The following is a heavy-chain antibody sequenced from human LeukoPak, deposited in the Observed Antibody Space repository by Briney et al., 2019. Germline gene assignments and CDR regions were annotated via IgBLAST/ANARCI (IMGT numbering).Heavy chain of an antibody. J-gene: IGHJ4*02. CDR2: ISSSSSTI. V-gene: IGHV3-48*01. CDR1: GFTFSSYS. Sequence: GGSLRLSCAASGFTFSSYSMNWVRQAPGKGLEWVSYISSSSSTIYYADSVKGRFTISRDNAKNSLYLQMNSLRAEDTAVYYCARARGYSGYDYLYWGQGTLVTVSS. CDR3: ARARGYSGYDYLY. D-gene: IGHD5-12*01.